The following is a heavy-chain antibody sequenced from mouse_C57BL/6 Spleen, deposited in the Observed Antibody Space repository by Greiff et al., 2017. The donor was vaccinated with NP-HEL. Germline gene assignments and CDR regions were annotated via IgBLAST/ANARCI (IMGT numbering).Heavy chain of an antibody. CDR3: ARGDYGSSYATGPYAMDY. D-gene: IGHD1-1*01. Sequence: QVQLQQPGAELVRPGSSVKLSCKASGYTFTSYWMHWVKQRPIQGLEWIGNIDPSDSETHYNQKFKDKATLTVDKSSSTAYMQLSSLTSEDSAVYYCARGDYGSSYATGPYAMDYWGQGTSVTVSS. J-gene: IGHJ4*01. CDR2: IDPSDSET. CDR1: GYTFTSYW. V-gene: IGHV1-52*01.